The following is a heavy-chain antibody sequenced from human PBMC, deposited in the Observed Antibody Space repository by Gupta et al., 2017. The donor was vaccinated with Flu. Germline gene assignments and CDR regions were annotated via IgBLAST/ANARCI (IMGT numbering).Heavy chain of an antibody. D-gene: IGHD3-10*01. V-gene: IGHV1-69-2*01. Sequence: DYYIHWVQQAPGKGLVWMGLVDPADGETNYGEKFQGRVNITADTSTDTVYMELSSLRSEDTAVSYCARVRDRGSDRLDVWGQGAPVTVSS. CDR1: DYY. CDR3: ARVRDRGSDRLDV. CDR2: VDPADGET. J-gene: IGHJ6*02.